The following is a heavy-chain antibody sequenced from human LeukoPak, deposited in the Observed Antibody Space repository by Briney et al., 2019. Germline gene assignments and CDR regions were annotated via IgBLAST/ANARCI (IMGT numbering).Heavy chain of an antibody. CDR2: IYHSGST. J-gene: IGHJ5*02. Sequence: SETLSLTCAVSGGSISSGGYSWSWIPQPPGKGLEWIGYIYHSGSTYYNPSLKSRVTISVDRSKNQFSLKLSSVTAADTAVYYCARRLVLAWFDPWGQGTLVTVSS. CDR1: GGSISSGGYS. D-gene: IGHD4/OR15-4a*01. CDR3: ARRLVLAWFDP. V-gene: IGHV4-30-2*01.